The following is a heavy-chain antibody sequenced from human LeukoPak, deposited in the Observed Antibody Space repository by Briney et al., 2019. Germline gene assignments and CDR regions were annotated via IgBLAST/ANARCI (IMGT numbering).Heavy chain of an antibody. J-gene: IGHJ3*01. D-gene: IGHD1-26*01. V-gene: IGHV1-2*02. CDR3: ARNAPLGRGNWENAFDP. CDR2: INPDTGNT. CDR1: GYTFSDSF. Sequence: ASVKVSCKASGYTFSDSFIHWVRQAPGQGLEWMGWINPDTGNTKFTQKFQGRVTMTRDTSMSTVYMELRSLRSDDTGVYFCARNAPLGRGNWENAFDPWGQGTLITVSS.